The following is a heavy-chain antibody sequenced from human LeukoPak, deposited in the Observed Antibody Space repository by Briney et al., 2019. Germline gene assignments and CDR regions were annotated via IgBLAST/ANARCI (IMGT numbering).Heavy chain of an antibody. CDR2: IYHSGST. V-gene: IGHV4-4*02. J-gene: IGHJ4*02. D-gene: IGHD4-17*01. CDR1: GGPISRSNW. Sequence: SGTLSLPCAVSGGPISRSNWWGWVRQPPGEGLEWIGEIYHSGSTNYNPSLKSRVTISVDKSKNQFSLKLSSVTAADTAVYYCARENGDTPFDYWGQGTLVTVSS. CDR3: ARENGDTPFDY.